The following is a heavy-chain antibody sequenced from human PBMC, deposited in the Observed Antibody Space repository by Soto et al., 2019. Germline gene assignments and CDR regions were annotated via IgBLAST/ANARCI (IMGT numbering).Heavy chain of an antibody. J-gene: IGHJ4*02. Sequence: SETLSLTCTVSGGYVSSGSYYWSWIRQPPGKGLEWIGYIYNSGSTKYNPSLKSRGTISVDTSKNQFSLKLSSVTAADTAVYYCASRPYYYGSGNLDYWGQGTLVT. CDR2: IYNSGST. D-gene: IGHD3-10*01. V-gene: IGHV4-61*01. CDR1: GGYVSSGSYY. CDR3: ASRPYYYGSGNLDY.